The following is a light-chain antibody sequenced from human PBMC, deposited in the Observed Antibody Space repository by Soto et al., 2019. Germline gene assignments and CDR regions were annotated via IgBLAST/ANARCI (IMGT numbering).Light chain of an antibody. CDR2: GAS. CDR3: QQSYTPPPT. J-gene: IGKJ1*01. CDR1: QNIASF. V-gene: IGKV1-39*01. Sequence: DIQVTQSPSSLSASLGDRVTITCRTSQNIASFLNWFQHKPGRAPKLLISGASRLQTGVPSRFSGSGSGTSFTLTITSLQPEDFAAYYSQQSYTPPPTFGQGTRVQIK.